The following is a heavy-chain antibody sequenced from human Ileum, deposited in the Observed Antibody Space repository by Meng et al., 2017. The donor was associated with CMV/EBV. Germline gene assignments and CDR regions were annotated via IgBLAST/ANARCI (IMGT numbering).Heavy chain of an antibody. Sequence: CTVSGDSINSGDHYWNWIRQYPGKGLEWIGNVHKSGNTNHNPSLKGRLTMLLDTSTKQFSLKVNAVTAADTAVYFCARHQKYQSFDSWGQGILVTVSS. CDR1: GDSINSGDHY. CDR3: ARHQKYQSFDS. J-gene: IGHJ5*01. CDR2: VHKSGNT. V-gene: IGHV4-31*03. D-gene: IGHD2-2*01.